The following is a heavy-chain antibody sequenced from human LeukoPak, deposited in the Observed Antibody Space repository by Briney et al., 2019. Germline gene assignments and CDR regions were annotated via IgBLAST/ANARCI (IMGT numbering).Heavy chain of an antibody. Sequence: GGSLRLSCAASGFTFSSYSMNWVRQAPGKGLEWVSSISSSSSYIYYADSVKGRFTISRDNAKNSLYLQMNSLRAEDTAVYYCARGGLDYYDSSGPLEEYYYMDVWGKGTTVTISS. CDR1: GFTFSSYS. CDR2: ISSSSSYI. CDR3: ARGGLDYYDSSGPLEEYYYMDV. D-gene: IGHD3-22*01. J-gene: IGHJ6*03. V-gene: IGHV3-21*04.